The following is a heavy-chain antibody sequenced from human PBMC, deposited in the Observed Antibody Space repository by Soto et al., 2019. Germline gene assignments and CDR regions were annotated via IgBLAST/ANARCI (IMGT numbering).Heavy chain of an antibody. CDR2: IYYSGST. CDR1: GGSVSSGSYY. D-gene: IGHD3-9*01. V-gene: IGHV4-61*01. Sequence: QVQLQESGPGLVKPSETLSLTCTVSGGSVSSGSYYWSWIRQPPGKGLEWIGYIYYSGSTNYNPSLKSRVTISVDTSKNQVSLKLSSVTAADTAVYYCAREGGVDYDILTGYYRVAYFQHWGQGTLVTVSS. CDR3: AREGGVDYDILTGYYRVAYFQH. J-gene: IGHJ1*01.